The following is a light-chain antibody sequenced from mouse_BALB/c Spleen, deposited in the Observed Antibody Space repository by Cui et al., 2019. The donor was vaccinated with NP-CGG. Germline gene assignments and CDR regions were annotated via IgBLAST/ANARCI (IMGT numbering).Light chain of an antibody. CDR3: ALWYSNHWV. Sequence: QAVVSPESELTTSPGETVTLPCRSSTGAVTTSNYANWVQEKADHLFTGLIGGTNNRAPGVPARFSGALIGDKAALTITGAQTEDEAIYFCALWYSNHWVFGGGTKLTVL. J-gene: IGLJ1*01. V-gene: IGLV1*01. CDR2: GTN. CDR1: TGAVTTSNY.